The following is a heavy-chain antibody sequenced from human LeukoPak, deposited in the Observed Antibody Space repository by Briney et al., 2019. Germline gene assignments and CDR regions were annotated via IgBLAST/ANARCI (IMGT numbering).Heavy chain of an antibody. V-gene: IGHV3-21*01. CDR1: GFTFSSYS. J-gene: IGHJ5*02. D-gene: IGHD3-16*01. Sequence: GGSLRLSCAASGFTFSSYSMNWVRQAPGKGLEWVSSISSSSSYIYCADSVKGRFTISRDNAKNSLYLQMNSLRAEDTAVYYCARAPLYDYVWGSYSSFDPWGQGTLVTVSS. CDR2: ISSSSSYI. CDR3: ARAPLYDYVWGSYSSFDP.